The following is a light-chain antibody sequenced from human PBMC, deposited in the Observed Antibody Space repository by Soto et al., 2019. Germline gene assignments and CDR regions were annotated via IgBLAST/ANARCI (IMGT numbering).Light chain of an antibody. Sequence: EIVVTQSPATLSLSPGEIATLSCRASKSVSSYLAWYQQKPGQAPRLLIYDASNRATGIPARFSGSGSGTDFTLTISSLEPEDFAVYYCQQRSNWQGATFGGGTKVEIK. CDR2: DAS. CDR3: QQRSNWQGAT. J-gene: IGKJ4*01. CDR1: KSVSSY. V-gene: IGKV3-11*01.